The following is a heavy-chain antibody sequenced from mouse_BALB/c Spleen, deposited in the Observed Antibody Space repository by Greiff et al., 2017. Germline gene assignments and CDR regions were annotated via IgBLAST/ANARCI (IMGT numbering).Heavy chain of an antibody. CDR2: IYPGNSDT. Sequence: EVKLQQSGTVLARPGASVKMSCKASGYTFTSYWMHWVKQRPGQGLEWIGAIYPGNSDTSYNQKFKGKAKLTAVTSTSTAYMELSSLTNEDSAVYYCTKGRTGYYFDYWGQGTTLTVSS. CDR1: GYTFTSYW. CDR3: TKGRTGYYFDY. J-gene: IGHJ2*01. D-gene: IGHD4-1*01. V-gene: IGHV1-5*01.